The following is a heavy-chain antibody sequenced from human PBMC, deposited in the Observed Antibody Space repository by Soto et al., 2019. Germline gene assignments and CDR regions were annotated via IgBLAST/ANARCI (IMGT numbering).Heavy chain of an antibody. J-gene: IGHJ4*02. Sequence: SGMLSCTASGYTFTSSAIHCVRQSPGQRLEWMGWINAGNGNTKYSQKFQDRVTITRDTSASTAYMELSSLRSEDTAVYYCASDLGGWHDYWGQGTLVTVSS. CDR3: ASDLGGWHDY. CDR2: INAGNGNT. D-gene: IGHD6-19*01. CDR1: GYTFTSSA. V-gene: IGHV1-3*01.